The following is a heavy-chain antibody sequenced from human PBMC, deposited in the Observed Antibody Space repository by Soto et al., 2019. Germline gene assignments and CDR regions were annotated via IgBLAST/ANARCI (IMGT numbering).Heavy chain of an antibody. J-gene: IGHJ3*02. CDR3: ARATPFVAVAGTGVVADMHAFDI. Sequence: EASVKVSCKASGYTFTSYDINWVRQATGQGLEWMGWMNPNSGNTGYAQKFQGRVTMTRNTSISTAYMELSSLRSEDTAVYYCARATPFVAVAGTGVVADMHAFDIWGQGTMVTVSS. V-gene: IGHV1-8*01. CDR1: GYTFTSYD. CDR2: MNPNSGNT. D-gene: IGHD6-19*01.